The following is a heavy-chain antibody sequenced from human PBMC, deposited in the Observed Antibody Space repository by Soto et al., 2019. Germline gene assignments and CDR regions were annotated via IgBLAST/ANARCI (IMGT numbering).Heavy chain of an antibody. CDR1: DGSISSGDYY. CDR3: ARVYYYGNFDY. CDR2: IYYSGST. Sequence: PSEILSLTCTVSDGSISSGDYYCRWIRQPPGKGLEWIGYIYYSGSTYYNPSLKSRVTISVDTSKNQFSLKLSSVTAADTAVYYCARVYYYGNFDYWGQGTLVTVSS. J-gene: IGHJ4*02. D-gene: IGHD3-10*01. V-gene: IGHV4-30-4*01.